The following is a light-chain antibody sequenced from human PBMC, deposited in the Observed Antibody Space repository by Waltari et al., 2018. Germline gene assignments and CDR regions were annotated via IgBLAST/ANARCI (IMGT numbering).Light chain of an antibody. J-gene: IGLJ2*01. V-gene: IGLV3-25*03. CDR1: TLPKQY. CDR3: QSAYSSDMFY. CDR2: KDT. Sequence: SHELTQSPSVSVSPGQTARITCSGDTLPKQYAHWYQQKPGQAPVLIIYKDTERPSVIPYLFSASTSGTIVSLTISGVRSEYDADYYFQSAYSSDMFYFGVGTKFTVL.